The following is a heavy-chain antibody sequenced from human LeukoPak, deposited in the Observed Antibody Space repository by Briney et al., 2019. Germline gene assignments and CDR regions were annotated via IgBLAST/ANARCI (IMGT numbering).Heavy chain of an antibody. CDR1: GFTFSTYA. CDR2: ISSNGGLT. Sequence: GGSLRLSCSASGFTFSTYALHWVRQAPGKGLEYVSAISSNGGLTYYADSVKGRFTISRDNSKNTLYLQMSSLRAEDTAVYYCVKPRDGHNWGAFDIWGQGTMVTVSS. V-gene: IGHV3-64D*06. J-gene: IGHJ3*02. CDR3: VKPRDGHNWGAFDI. D-gene: IGHD5-24*01.